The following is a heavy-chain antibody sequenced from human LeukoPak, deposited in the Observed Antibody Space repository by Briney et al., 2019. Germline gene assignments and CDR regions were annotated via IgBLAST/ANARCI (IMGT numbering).Heavy chain of an antibody. Sequence: GGSLRLSCAASGFTFSNYWMHWVRQAPGKGLVWVSRINSDGINTSYADSVNGRFTISRDNAKSTVYLQMNSLRAEDTAVYYCARRSAAKDAFDIWGQGTMVTVSS. CDR2: INSDGINT. D-gene: IGHD6-25*01. J-gene: IGHJ3*02. V-gene: IGHV3-74*01. CDR1: GFTFSNYW. CDR3: ARRSAAKDAFDI.